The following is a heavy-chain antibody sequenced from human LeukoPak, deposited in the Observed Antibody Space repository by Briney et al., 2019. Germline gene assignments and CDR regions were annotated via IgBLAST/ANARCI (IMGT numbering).Heavy chain of an antibody. D-gene: IGHD6-19*01. CDR1: GGSISSYY. CDR2: IYYSGST. J-gene: IGHJ6*03. CDR3: ARDRAGFRRTGNYYYMDV. V-gene: IGHV4-59*01. Sequence: SETLSLTCTVAGGSISSYYWSWVRQPPGKGLEWGGYIYYSGSTNYNPSLKSRVTISVDTSKNQFSLKLSSVTAADTAVYYCARDRAGFRRTGNYYYMDVWGKGTTVTVSS.